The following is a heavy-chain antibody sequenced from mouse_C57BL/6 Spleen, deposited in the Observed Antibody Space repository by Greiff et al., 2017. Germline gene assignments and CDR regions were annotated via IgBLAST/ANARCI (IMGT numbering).Heavy chain of an antibody. J-gene: IGHJ2*01. Sequence: VQLQQSGAELVRPGASVKLSCKASGYTFTDYYINWVKQRPGQGLEWIARIYPGSGNTYYNEKFKGKATLTAEKSSSTAYMQLSSLTSEDSAVYFCATGYYGSRGDFDYWGQGTTLTVSS. D-gene: IGHD1-1*01. CDR1: GYTFTDYY. V-gene: IGHV1-76*01. CDR3: ATGYYGSRGDFDY. CDR2: IYPGSGNT.